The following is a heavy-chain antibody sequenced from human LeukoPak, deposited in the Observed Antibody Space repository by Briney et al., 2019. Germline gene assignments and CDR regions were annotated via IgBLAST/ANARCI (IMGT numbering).Heavy chain of an antibody. CDR1: GFTFDDYA. D-gene: IGHD6-19*01. V-gene: IGHV3-9*03. Sequence: PGGSLRLSCAASGFTFDDYAMHWVRQAPGKGLEWVSGISWNSGSIGYADSVKGRFTISRDNAKNSLYLQMNSLRAEDMASYYCAKDPGAVAGTRGYYFDYWGQGTLVTVSS. CDR3: AKDPGAVAGTRGYYFDY. J-gene: IGHJ4*02. CDR2: ISWNSGSI.